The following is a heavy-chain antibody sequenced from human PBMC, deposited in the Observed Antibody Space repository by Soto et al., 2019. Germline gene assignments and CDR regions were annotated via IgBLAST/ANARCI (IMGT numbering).Heavy chain of an antibody. CDR1: GFTFSSYA. V-gene: IGHV3-23*01. CDR2: ISGSGGNT. J-gene: IGHJ4*02. D-gene: IGHD5-18*01. Sequence: ESGGGLVQPGGSLRLSCAASGFTFSSYAMSWVRQAPGKGLEWVSAISGSGGNTYYSDSVKGRFTISRDNSKDTLYLQMNSLKAEDTAVYYCAKVTAPIDYWGQGTLVTVSS. CDR3: AKVTAPIDY.